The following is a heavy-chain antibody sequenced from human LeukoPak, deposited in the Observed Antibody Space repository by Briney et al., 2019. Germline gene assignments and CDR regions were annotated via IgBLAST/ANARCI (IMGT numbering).Heavy chain of an antibody. D-gene: IGHD3-10*01. CDR2: ISYGGST. CDR1: GGSISNSNNF. V-gene: IGHV4-39*01. CDR3: ARGVWFGDRWFDP. Sequence: KTSETLSLTCTVSGGSISNSNNFRGWLRQPPGKGLEWIGSISYGGSTYYNPSLKSRVTISVDTSKNQFSLKLTSVTAADTAVYYCARGVWFGDRWFDPWGQGTLVTVSS. J-gene: IGHJ5*02.